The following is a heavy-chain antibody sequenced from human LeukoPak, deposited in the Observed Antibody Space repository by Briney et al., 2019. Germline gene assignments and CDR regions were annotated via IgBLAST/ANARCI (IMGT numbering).Heavy chain of an antibody. CDR1: GYTFTGYY. D-gene: IGHD4-17*01. CDR3: ARGETTVKYFDY. V-gene: IGHV1-2*02. J-gene: IGHJ4*02. CDR2: INPNSGGT. Sequence: GASVKVSCKASGYTFTGYYIHWVRQAPGQGLEWMAWINPNSGGTNYAQKFQGRVTMTRDTSISTAYMELSRLRSDDTAVYYCARGETTVKYFDYWGQGTLVTASS.